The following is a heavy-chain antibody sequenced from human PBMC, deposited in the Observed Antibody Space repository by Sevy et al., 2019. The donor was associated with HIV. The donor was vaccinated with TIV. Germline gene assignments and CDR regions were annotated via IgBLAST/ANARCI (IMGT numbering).Heavy chain of an antibody. D-gene: IGHD1-26*01. Sequence: GGSLRLSCAASGFTFSDYYMSWIRQAPGKGLEWVSYISSNGSTIYYADSVKGRFTISRDNVKNSLYLQMNSLRAEDTAVYYCARDEGVGATSPYYFDYWGQGTLVTVSS. V-gene: IGHV3-11*01. CDR2: ISSNGSTI. CDR3: ARDEGVGATSPYYFDY. CDR1: GFTFSDYY. J-gene: IGHJ4*02.